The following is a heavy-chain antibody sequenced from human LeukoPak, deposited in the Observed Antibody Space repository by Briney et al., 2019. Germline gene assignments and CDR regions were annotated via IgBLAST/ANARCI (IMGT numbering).Heavy chain of an antibody. CDR3: AKTYYDSSADDAFDI. V-gene: IGHV3-21*01. Sequence: GGPLSLSCAASGFPFSSFSVNWFRQAPGKGREWVSSISGSSSYIYYADSVKGRFTISRDNAKNSLYLQMNSLRAEDTAVYYCAKTYYDSSADDAFDIWGQGTMVTVSS. CDR1: GFPFSSFS. CDR2: ISGSSSYI. D-gene: IGHD3-22*01. J-gene: IGHJ3*02.